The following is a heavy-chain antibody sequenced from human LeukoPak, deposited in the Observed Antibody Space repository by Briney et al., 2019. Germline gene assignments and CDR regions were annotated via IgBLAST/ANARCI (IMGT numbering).Heavy chain of an antibody. CDR2: ISIDGSNK. Sequence: GGSLRLSCAASGFTFSAFAIHWVRQAPGKGLEWVAVISIDGSNKQYSDSVKSRFTISRDNSNNTLSLQMNSLRAEDTALYFCARDRVYSTVSSHMGWFDPWGQGTLVTVSS. CDR3: ARDRVYSTVSSHMGWFDP. D-gene: IGHD6-13*01. V-gene: IGHV3-30-3*01. CDR1: GFTFSAFA. J-gene: IGHJ5*02.